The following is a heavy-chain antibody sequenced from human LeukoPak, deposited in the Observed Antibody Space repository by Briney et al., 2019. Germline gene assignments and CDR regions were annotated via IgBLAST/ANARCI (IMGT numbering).Heavy chain of an antibody. CDR3: ARDYCSSTSCLFDY. V-gene: IGHV1-2*06. Sequence: APLKVSCKASGYAFTAYHMHWVRHAPGQGLEWMGRINPNSGDTNYAQKFQGRVTMTRDTSISTAYMELSRLRSDDTAVYYCARDYCSSTSCLFDYWGQGTLVSVSS. CDR1: GYAFTAYH. D-gene: IGHD2-2*01. J-gene: IGHJ4*02. CDR2: INPNSGDT.